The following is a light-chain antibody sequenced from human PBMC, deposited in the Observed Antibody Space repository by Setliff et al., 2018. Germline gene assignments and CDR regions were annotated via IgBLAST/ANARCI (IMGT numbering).Light chain of an antibody. Sequence: QSALAQPPSASGSPGQSVAISCTGTSRDVGGFNFVSWYQQHPGKAPKLIIYEVSKRPSGVPDRFSGSKSGNTASLTVSGLQAEDEADYYCSSYAGNYIYVFGSGTKGTV. CDR1: SRDVGGFNF. J-gene: IGLJ1*01. CDR2: EVS. CDR3: SSYAGNYIYV. V-gene: IGLV2-8*01.